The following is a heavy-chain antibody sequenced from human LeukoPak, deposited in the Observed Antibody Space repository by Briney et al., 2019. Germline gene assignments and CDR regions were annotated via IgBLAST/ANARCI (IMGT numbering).Heavy chain of an antibody. J-gene: IGHJ4*02. V-gene: IGHV3-30*18. D-gene: IGHD3-16*01. CDR2: VSYDGPNK. CDR1: GFTFSRYG. CDR3: AKDYAVGSIDY. Sequence: GGSLRLSCAASGFTFSRYGMHWVRQAPGKGLEWVAVVSYDGPNKYYADSVRGRFTISRDNSKNTVFLQMNSLRAEDSAVYYCAKDYAVGSIDYWGQGTLVTVSS.